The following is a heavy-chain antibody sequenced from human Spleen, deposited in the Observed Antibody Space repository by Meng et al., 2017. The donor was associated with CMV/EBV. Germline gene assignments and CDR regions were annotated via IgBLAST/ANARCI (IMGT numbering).Heavy chain of an antibody. Sequence: VSGASISSGGFYWSWIRQHPGKGLEWIGFIYFSGTTYYNPSLKSRITLSLDTSKNQFSLKLTSVTAADTAVYYCARDIVGTNYFDYWGQGILVTSPQ. CDR3: ARDIVGTNYFDY. D-gene: IGHD1-26*01. CDR2: IYFSGTT. CDR1: GASISSGGFY. V-gene: IGHV4-31*02. J-gene: IGHJ4*02.